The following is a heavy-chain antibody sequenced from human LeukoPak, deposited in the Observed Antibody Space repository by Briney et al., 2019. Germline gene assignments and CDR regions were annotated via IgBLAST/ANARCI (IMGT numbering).Heavy chain of an antibody. CDR2: ISYDESNK. Sequence: GGSLRLSCAASGFTFSSYTMYWVRQAPGKGLEWVAVISYDESNKYYADSVKGRFTISRDNSKNTLYLQMNSLRAEDTAVYYCARVRITMVRGVIISNGFDIWGQGTMVTVSS. CDR3: ARVRITMVRGVIISNGFDI. CDR1: GFTFSSYT. D-gene: IGHD3-10*01. V-gene: IGHV3-30-3*01. J-gene: IGHJ3*02.